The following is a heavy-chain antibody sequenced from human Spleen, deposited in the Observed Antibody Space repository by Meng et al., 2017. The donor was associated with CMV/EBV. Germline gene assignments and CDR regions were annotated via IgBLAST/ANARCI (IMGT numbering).Heavy chain of an antibody. D-gene: IGHD2-15*01. Sequence: ASVKVSCKASGYTFTGNYMHWVRQAPGQGLEWMGWINPNSGGTNYAQKFQGRVTMTGDTSITTAYMELSRLRSDDMAVYYCARVKRYCTGGSCSSTGYYGMDVWGQGTTVTVSS. CDR2: INPNSGGT. CDR3: ARVKRYCTGGSCSSTGYYGMDV. V-gene: IGHV1-2*02. J-gene: IGHJ6*02. CDR1: GYTFTGNY.